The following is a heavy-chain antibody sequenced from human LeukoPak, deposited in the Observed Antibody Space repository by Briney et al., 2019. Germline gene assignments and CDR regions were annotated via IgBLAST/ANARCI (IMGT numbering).Heavy chain of an antibody. V-gene: IGHV4-34*01. CDR3: ARETLNYYDSSGYYAFDI. Sequence: SETLSLTCVVYGGSFSGYDWSWIRQPPGKGLEWIGEINHSGSTNYNPSLKSRVTISVDTSKNQFSLKLSSVTAADTAVYYCARETLNYYDSSGYYAFDIWGQGTMVTVSS. J-gene: IGHJ3*02. D-gene: IGHD3-22*01. CDR1: GGSFSGYD. CDR2: INHSGST.